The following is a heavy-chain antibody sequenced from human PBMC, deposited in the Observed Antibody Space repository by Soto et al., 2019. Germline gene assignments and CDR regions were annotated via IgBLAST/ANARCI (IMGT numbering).Heavy chain of an antibody. CDR2: ITTTGDTT. D-gene: IGHD2-21*02. Sequence: QLVESEGGLVQPGGSLRLSCETSGFTFTASDMSWVRQAPGKGLEWVSSITTTGDTTHYADSVRGRFTISRDNARNTVYLQRKRLRVDDTAVYYCAKGGGGDHGYWGQGTLVAVSS. CDR3: AKGGGGDHGY. V-gene: IGHV3-23*04. CDR1: GFTFTASD. J-gene: IGHJ4*02.